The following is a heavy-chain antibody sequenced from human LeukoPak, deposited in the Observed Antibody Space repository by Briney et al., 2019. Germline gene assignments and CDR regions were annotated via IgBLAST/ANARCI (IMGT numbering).Heavy chain of an antibody. D-gene: IGHD2-2*02. CDR3: EREGGWGCCSSSSCYTLDY. Sequence: PGGSLRLSCAASGFTFSSYSMNWVRQAPGKGLEWVSSISSSSSYIYYADSVKGRFTISRDNAKNSLYLQMNSLRAEDTAVYYCEREGGWGCCSSSSCYTLDYWGQGTLVTVSS. CDR2: ISSSSSYI. J-gene: IGHJ4*02. CDR1: GFTFSSYS. V-gene: IGHV3-21*01.